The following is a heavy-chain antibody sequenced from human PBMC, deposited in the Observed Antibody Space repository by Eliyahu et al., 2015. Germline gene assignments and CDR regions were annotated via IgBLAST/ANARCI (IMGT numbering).Heavy chain of an antibody. Sequence: QITLKESGPTLVKPTQTLTLTCTFSGFSLSTSGVGVGWIRQPPGKALEWLALIYWNDDKRYSPSLKSRLTITKDTSKNQVVLTMTNMDPVDTATYYCAHTRSYDFWSGYYNWFDPWGQGTLVTVSS. J-gene: IGHJ5*02. CDR2: IYWNDDK. D-gene: IGHD3-3*01. CDR3: AHTRSYDFWSGYYNWFDP. V-gene: IGHV2-5*01. CDR1: GFSLSTSGVG.